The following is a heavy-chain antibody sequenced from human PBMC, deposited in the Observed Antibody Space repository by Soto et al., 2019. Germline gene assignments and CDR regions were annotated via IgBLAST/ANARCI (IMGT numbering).Heavy chain of an antibody. CDR1: GDTFKNCV. Sequence: QVQVVQSGVEVRRPGSSVKVSCKASGDTFKNCVISWVRQAPGQGLEWMGGIIPLFGTTDFAQRFQGRLIITTEESTTTAYMELSRLRSEDTATYYCAAELGFGKLSVVWGQGTTVIVSS. V-gene: IGHV1-69*01. CDR2: IIPLFGTT. J-gene: IGHJ6*02. CDR3: AAELGFGKLSVV. D-gene: IGHD3-10*01.